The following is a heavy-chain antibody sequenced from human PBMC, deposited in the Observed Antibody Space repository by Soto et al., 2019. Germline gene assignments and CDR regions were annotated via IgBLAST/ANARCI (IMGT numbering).Heavy chain of an antibody. D-gene: IGHD2-15*01. CDR1: AFSLSTTGMG. CDR3: AHRGIEAAPLFDY. J-gene: IGHJ4*02. V-gene: IGHV2-5*02. Sequence: QITLKESGPPLVKPTQTLTLTCTFSAFSLSTTGMGVGWIRQPPGKALEWLAFIYWDNDKRYSPSLKNRLTINKGTSRNQAVLTMTNMDPADTGTYYCAHRGIEAAPLFDYWGQVTLVTVSS. CDR2: IYWDNDK.